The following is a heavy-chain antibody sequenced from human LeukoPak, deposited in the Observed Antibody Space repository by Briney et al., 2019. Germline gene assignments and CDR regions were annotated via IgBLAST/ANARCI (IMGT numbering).Heavy chain of an antibody. V-gene: IGHV1-2*02. CDR3: ARGGPNWGYFPLDQ. D-gene: IGHD7-27*01. J-gene: IGHJ5*02. CDR2: INPNNGGR. Sequence: ASVKASCKTSEYTFTAYFMHWLRQAPGQGLEYMGWINPNNGGRQFAQKFQGRVTMTRDTSISTAPLDLTSLTSDDTAVYYCARGGPNWGYFPLDQWGQGTLVTVSS. CDR1: EYTFTAYF.